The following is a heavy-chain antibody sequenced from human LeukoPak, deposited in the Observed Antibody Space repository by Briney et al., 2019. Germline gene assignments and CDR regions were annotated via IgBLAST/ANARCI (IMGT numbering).Heavy chain of an antibody. V-gene: IGHV3-30-3*01. Sequence: GRSLRLSCAVSGFTFSSYAMHWVRQALGKGLEWVAVISYDGSNKYYADSVKGRFTISRDNSKNTLYLQMDSLRAEDTAVYYCARQEKAAVDYWGQGTLVTVSS. J-gene: IGHJ4*02. CDR3: ARQEKAAVDY. CDR2: ISYDGSNK. D-gene: IGHD2-15*01. CDR1: GFTFSSYA.